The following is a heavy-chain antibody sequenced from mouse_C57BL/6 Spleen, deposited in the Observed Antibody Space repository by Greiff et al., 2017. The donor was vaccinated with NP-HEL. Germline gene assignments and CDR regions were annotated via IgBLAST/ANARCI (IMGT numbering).Heavy chain of an antibody. CDR1: GYTFTDYY. Sequence: LVESGAELVRPGASVKLSCKASGYTFTDYYINWVKQSPGQGLEWIARIYPGSGNTYYNEKFKGKATLTAEKSSSTAYMQLSSLTSEDSAVYFCARGLGRDYFDYWGQGTTLTVSS. V-gene: IGHV1-76*01. D-gene: IGHD4-1*01. J-gene: IGHJ2*01. CDR2: IYPGSGNT. CDR3: ARGLGRDYFDY.